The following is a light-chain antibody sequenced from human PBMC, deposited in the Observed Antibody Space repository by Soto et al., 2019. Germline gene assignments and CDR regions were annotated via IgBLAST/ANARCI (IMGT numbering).Light chain of an antibody. CDR1: VSNIGSNH. V-gene: IGLV1-47*01. CDR3: ATWDDSLRGVV. CDR2: RNN. J-gene: IGLJ2*01. Sequence: QPVLTQPPSATGTPRQSVIISFSGSVSNIGSNHVSWYQQLPGTAPKFLIYRNNRRPSGVPDRFSASKSGTSASLAISGLRSEDEADYYCATWDDSLRGVVFGGGAKLTVL.